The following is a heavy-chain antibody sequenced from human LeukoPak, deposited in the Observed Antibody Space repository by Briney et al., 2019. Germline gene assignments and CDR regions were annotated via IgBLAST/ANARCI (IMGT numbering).Heavy chain of an antibody. J-gene: IGHJ4*02. V-gene: IGHV3-23*01. CDR1: GFNFSSQR. D-gene: IGHD4-17*01. CDR3: AKGGLGDYGDFDY. CDR2: NIPCCGST. Sequence: GGALRHTRSASGFNFSSQRKSRVGQAAGKGLEGVATNIPCCGSTHHPDSLKGRFTPPRHKSQNTLYTQLNRLRAEDTAVYYCAKGGLGDYGDFDYWGQGTLVTVSS.